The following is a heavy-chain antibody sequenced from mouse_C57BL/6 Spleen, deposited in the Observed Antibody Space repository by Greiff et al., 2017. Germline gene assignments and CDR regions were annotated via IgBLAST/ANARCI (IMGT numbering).Heavy chain of an antibody. CDR1: GYTFTSYW. J-gene: IGHJ2*01. V-gene: IGHV1-64*01. CDR2: IHPNSGST. D-gene: IGHD1-1*01. CDR3: ARGGLVTTVVGDFDY. Sequence: QVQLKQPGAELVKPGASVKLSCKASGYTFTSYWMHWVKQRPGQGLEWIGMIHPNSGSTNYNEKFKSKATLTVDKSSSTAYMQLSSLTSEDSAVYYCARGGLVTTVVGDFDYWGQGTTLTVSS.